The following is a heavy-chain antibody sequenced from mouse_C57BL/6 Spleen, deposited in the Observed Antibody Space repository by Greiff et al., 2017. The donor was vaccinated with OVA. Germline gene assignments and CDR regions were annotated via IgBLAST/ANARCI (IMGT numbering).Heavy chain of an antibody. Sequence: VQLQQPGAELVKPGASVKLSCKASGYTFTSYWMHWVKQRPGQGLEWIGMLHPNSGSTNYNEKFKSKATLTVDKASSKVYMQLSSLSSEDSAVYYWASPYYYGSSYEWYFDVWGTGTTVTVSS. CDR3: ASPYYYGSSYEWYFDV. V-gene: IGHV1-64*01. CDR1: GYTFTSYW. CDR2: LHPNSGST. D-gene: IGHD1-1*01. J-gene: IGHJ1*03.